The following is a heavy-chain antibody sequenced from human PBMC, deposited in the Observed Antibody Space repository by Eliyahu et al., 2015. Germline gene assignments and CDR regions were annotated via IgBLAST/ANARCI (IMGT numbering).Heavy chain of an antibody. CDR1: GGSVTTTNYL. J-gene: IGHJ5*02. Sequence: QLQLQESGPGLVKPSETLSLTCSVSGGSVTTTNYLWGWIRQPPGKGLEWIGNILYSGTTYYNPSLKGRITISVDMPKNQFSLTVNPVTAADTAVYFCARLIVEGGYTYEANYFSPWGQGALVTVSS. CDR2: ILYSGTT. V-gene: IGHV4-39*01. D-gene: IGHD5-18*01. CDR3: ARLIVEGGYTYEANYFSP.